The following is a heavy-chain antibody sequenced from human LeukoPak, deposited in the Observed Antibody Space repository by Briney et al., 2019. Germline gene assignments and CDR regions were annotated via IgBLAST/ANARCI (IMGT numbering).Heavy chain of an antibody. CDR3: ATSYRIAAAGDETIDY. J-gene: IGHJ4*02. CDR1: GFTFSSYS. D-gene: IGHD6-13*01. CDR2: ISSSSSTI. Sequence: GGSLRLSCAASGFTFSSYSMNWVRQAPGEGLEWVSYISSSSSTIYYADSVKGRFTISRDNAKNSLYLQMNSLRDEDTAVYYCATSYRIAAAGDETIDYWGQGTLVTVSS. V-gene: IGHV3-48*02.